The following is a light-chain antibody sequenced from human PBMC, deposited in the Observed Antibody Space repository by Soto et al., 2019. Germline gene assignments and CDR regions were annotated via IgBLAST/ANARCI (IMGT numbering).Light chain of an antibody. Sequence: DIQMTQSPSSLSASVGDRVTITCRASQSSSTYLNWYQQKPGKAPNIMIFAASTLQIGVPSRFSGSGSGTDFTLTIGSLQPEDFATYYYQQNYTTPLTFGGGTKVEIK. V-gene: IGKV1-39*01. J-gene: IGKJ4*01. CDR3: QQNYTTPLT. CDR2: AAS. CDR1: QSSSTY.